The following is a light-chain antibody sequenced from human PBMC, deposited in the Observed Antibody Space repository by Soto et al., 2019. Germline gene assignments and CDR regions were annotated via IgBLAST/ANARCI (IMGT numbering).Light chain of an antibody. CDR1: SSDVGGYNH. J-gene: IGLJ1*01. Sequence: QSALAQPASVSESPGQSITISCAGTSSDVGGYNHVSWYQQHADKAPKLLIHEVSNRPSGVSNRFSGSKSGNTASLTISGLQAQDEAAYYCTSYTSISTYVFGTGTKVTVL. CDR3: TSYTSISTYV. V-gene: IGLV2-14*01. CDR2: EVS.